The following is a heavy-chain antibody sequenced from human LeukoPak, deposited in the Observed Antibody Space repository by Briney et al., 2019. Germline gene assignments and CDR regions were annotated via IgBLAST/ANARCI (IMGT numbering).Heavy chain of an antibody. Sequence: PGLSLRLSCAASGFTFSSYLMHWVRQAPGRGLVWVSRINSDGSTTTYADSVKGRFTISRDNAKNTLYLQMNSLRAEDTAVYYCARAQSGYDSTSFDYWGQGTLVTVSS. D-gene: IGHD5-12*01. J-gene: IGHJ4*02. CDR3: ARAQSGYDSTSFDY. CDR2: INSDGSTT. CDR1: GFTFSSYL. V-gene: IGHV3-74*01.